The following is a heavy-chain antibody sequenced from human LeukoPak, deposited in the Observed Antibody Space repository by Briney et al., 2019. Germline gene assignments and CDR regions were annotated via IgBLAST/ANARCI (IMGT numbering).Heavy chain of an antibody. CDR1: GFTFSNAW. J-gene: IGHJ4*02. V-gene: IGHV3-15*01. CDR2: IKTKTDGGTT. Sequence: GGSLSLSCAASGFTFSNAWMSWVRQAPGKGLEWVGRIKTKTDGGTTDYAAPVKGRFTISRDDSINTLYLQMNSLKTEDTAVYYCTTVERWLLSSSPYWGQGTLVTVSS. CDR3: TTVERWLLSSSPY. D-gene: IGHD5-24*01.